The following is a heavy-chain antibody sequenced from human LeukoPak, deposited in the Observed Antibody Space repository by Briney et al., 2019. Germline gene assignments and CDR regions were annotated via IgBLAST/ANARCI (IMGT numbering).Heavy chain of an antibody. J-gene: IGHJ4*02. CDR3: AREVSGGFRGSYFDY. CDR2: IRYDGSNK. V-gene: IGHV3-30*02. CDR1: GFTFDNYG. Sequence: GGSLRLSCAASGFTFDNYGINWVRQAPGKGLEWVAFIRYDGSNKYYADSVKGRFTISRDNSKNTLYLQMNSLRAEDTAVYYCAREVSGGFRGSYFDYWGQGTLVTVSS. D-gene: IGHD3-10*01.